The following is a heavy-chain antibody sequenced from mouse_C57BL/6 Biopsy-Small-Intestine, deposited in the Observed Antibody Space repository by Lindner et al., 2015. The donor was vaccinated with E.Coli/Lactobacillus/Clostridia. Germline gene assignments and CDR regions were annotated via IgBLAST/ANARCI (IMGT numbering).Heavy chain of an antibody. J-gene: IGHJ3*01. CDR3: ARQGEGWLLRTIAY. CDR2: INSDGGST. Sequence: VQLQESGGGLVQPGESLKLSCESNEYEFPSHDMSWVRKTPERRLELVAAINSDGGSTYYPDTMERRFIISRDNTKKTLYLQMSSLRSEDTALYYCARQGEGWLLRTIAYWGQGTLVTVSA. V-gene: IGHV5-2*01. D-gene: IGHD2-3*01. CDR1: EYEFPSHD.